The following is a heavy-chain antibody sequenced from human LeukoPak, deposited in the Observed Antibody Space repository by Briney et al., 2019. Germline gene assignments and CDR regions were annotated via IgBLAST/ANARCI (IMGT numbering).Heavy chain of an antibody. J-gene: IGHJ3*02. D-gene: IGHD1-14*01. V-gene: IGHV3-23*01. CDR1: EFIFSSYA. CDR2: ISESGGNT. CDR3: AKSGSDDAFDI. Sequence: PGGSLRLSCVASEFIFSSYAMSWVRQAPGKGLEWVSSISESGGNTNYADSVKGRFTISRDNSKNTLYLQMNSLRAEDTAVYYCAKSGSDDAFDIWGQGTMVTVSS.